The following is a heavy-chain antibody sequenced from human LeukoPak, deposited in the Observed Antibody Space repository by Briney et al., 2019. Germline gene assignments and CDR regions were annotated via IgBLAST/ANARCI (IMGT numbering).Heavy chain of an antibody. CDR1: GFSISSTYY. D-gene: IGHD2-21*01. J-gene: IGHJ4*01. V-gene: IGHV4-38-2*02. Sequence: SETLSLTCTVSGFSISSTYYWGWIRQSPGKGLEWVGSIYHSGSTHYNPSLKSRVTMSLDSSKNQFSLRLSSVTAADTAVYYCAREIXXRGYFD. CDR3: AREIXXRGYFD. CDR2: IYHSGST.